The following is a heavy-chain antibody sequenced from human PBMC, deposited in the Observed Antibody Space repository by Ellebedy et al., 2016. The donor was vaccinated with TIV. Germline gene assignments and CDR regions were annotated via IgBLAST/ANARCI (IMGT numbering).Heavy chain of an antibody. J-gene: IGHJ6*02. CDR2: MNPNSGNT. V-gene: IGHV1-8*03. D-gene: IGHD5-24*01. CDR3: ARFHYNSNYYYGMDV. Sequence: AASVKVSCKASGYTFTSYDINWVRQATGQGLEWMGWMNPNSGNTGYAQKFQGRVTITRNTSISTAYMELSSLRSEDTAVYYCARFHYNSNYYYGMDVWGQGTTVTVSS. CDR1: GYTFTSYD.